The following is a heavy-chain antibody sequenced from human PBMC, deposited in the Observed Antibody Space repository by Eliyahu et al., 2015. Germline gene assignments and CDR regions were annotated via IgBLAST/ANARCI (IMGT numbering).Heavy chain of an antibody. V-gene: IGHV4-59*01. J-gene: IGHJ4*02. CDR3: ATAGNVGTTCHFDY. CDR2: IXYNGNT. Sequence: QVQLQESGPGLVKPSETXSLTCTVSGGSISSYYWXXIXQPPGKGLEWIGYIXYNGNTNYNPSLKSRVTISLXTSKXQFSLRLTSVTAADTAVYYCATAGNVGTTCHFDYWGQGTLVTVSS. CDR1: GGSISSYY. D-gene: IGHD1-26*01.